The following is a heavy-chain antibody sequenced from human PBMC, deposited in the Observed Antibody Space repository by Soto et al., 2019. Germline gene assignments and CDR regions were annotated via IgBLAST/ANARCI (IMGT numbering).Heavy chain of an antibody. Sequence: EVQLLESGGGLVQPGGSLRLSCAASGFSFSAYAMNWVRQAPGKGLQWVSGLVGSGADKNYADSVRGWFTVSRDNSKNTLYLQMNSLRDEDTAVYYCAKDLIAGNGVWEAFDMWGRGTKVTVSS. CDR2: LVGSGADK. CDR1: GFSFSAYA. CDR3: AKDLIAGNGVWEAFDM. J-gene: IGHJ3*02. V-gene: IGHV3-23*01. D-gene: IGHD2-8*01.